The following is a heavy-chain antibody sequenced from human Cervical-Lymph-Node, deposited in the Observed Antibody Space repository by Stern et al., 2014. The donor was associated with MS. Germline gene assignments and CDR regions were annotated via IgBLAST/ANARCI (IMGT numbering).Heavy chain of an antibody. J-gene: IGHJ4*02. CDR2: ITNVGST. D-gene: IGHD1-1*01. Sequence: EGQLVESEGGVIQPGGSLRLSCTPFGFTVSRDYMTWVRQAPGKGLEWVSLITNVGSTFYTDSVKGRFTISRDDSKNTVYLHMTSLRAEDTAMYYCARDTSSPERSDWWGQGTLVTVSS. CDR1: GFTVSRDY. CDR3: ARDTSSPERSDW. V-gene: IGHV3-53*01.